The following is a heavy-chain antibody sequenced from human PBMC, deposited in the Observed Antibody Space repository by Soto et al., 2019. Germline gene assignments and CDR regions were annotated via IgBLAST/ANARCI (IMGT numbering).Heavy chain of an antibody. Sequence: QVHLVESGGGVVQPGRSLRLSCAASGFTFSDYGIHWVRQAPGKGLEWVAEISYDGAHKYYADSVKGRFTISRDNSKNTLYLQVNSLRAEDTAVYYCAKDRGDCTYYSCSQDSWGRGTLVTVSS. V-gene: IGHV3-30*18. CDR1: GFTFSDYG. CDR3: AKDRGDCTYYSCSQDS. CDR2: ISYDGAHK. J-gene: IGHJ4*02. D-gene: IGHD2-8*01.